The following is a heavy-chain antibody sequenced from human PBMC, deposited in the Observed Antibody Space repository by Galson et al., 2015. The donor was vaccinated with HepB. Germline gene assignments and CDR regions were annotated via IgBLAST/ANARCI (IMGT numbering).Heavy chain of an antibody. V-gene: IGHV3-21*01. Sequence: SLRLSCAASGFNFNNYTMNWVRRAPGKGLEWVSSIVISGTSMYYADSVKGRFTISRDNANNSLHLQMNGLRNDDTAVYYCVTGGDSFDYWGQGTLVTVSS. CDR3: VTGGDSFDY. D-gene: IGHD3-16*01. CDR1: GFNFNNYT. CDR2: IVISGTSM. J-gene: IGHJ4*02.